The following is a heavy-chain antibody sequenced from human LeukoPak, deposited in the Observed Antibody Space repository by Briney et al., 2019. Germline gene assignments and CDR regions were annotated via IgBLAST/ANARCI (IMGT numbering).Heavy chain of an antibody. D-gene: IGHD2-2*01. CDR3: ATDDKYAPSS. CDR1: GFTFSNYW. V-gene: IGHV3-74*01. CDR2: IINDGSYT. Sequence: PPGGSLRLSCAVSGFTFSNYWMHWVRQAPGKGLMWVSHIINDGSYTTYADSVKGRFTISRDNAKNTVCLQMNSLRAEDTAVYYCATDDKYAPSSWGQGTLVTVSS. J-gene: IGHJ5*02.